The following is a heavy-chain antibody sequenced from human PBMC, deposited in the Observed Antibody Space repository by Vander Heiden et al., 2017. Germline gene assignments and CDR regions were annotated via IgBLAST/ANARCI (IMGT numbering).Heavy chain of an antibody. CDR2: IRSKAYGGTT. V-gene: IGHV3-49*05. CDR1: GFTFGDYA. CDR3: TRGGETYYDFWSGQT. D-gene: IGHD3-3*01. J-gene: IGHJ5*02. Sequence: EVQLVESGGGLVKPGRSLRLSCTASGFTFGDYAMSWFRQAPGKGLEWVGFIRSKAYGGTTEYAASVKGRFTISRDDSKSIAYLQMNRLKTEDTAVYYCTRGGETYYDFWSGQTWGQGTLVTVSS.